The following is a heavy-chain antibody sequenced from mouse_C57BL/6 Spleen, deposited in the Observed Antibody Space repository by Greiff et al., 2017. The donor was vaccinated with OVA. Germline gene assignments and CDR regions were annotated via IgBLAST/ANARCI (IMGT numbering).Heavy chain of an antibody. V-gene: IGHV1-52*01. Sequence: VQLQQPGAELVRPGSSVKLSCKASGYTFTSYWMHWVKQRPIQGLEWIGNIDPSDSATHYNQKFKDKATLTVDKSSSTAYMQLSSLTSEDSAVYYCARPDFDVWGTGTTVTVSS. J-gene: IGHJ1*03. CDR3: ARPDFDV. CDR1: GYTFTSYW. CDR2: IDPSDSAT.